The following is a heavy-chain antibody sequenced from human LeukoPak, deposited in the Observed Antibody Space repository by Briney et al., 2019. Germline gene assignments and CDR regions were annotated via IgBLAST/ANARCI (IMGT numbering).Heavy chain of an antibody. V-gene: IGHV4-38-2*02. CDR3: ARDQAYCGGDCYFDF. CDR1: DYSISGAYY. Sequence: SETLSLTCAVSDYSISGAYYWGWIRQPPGKGLEWIGGIYHSGSTDYNPSLKSRVTISVDTSKNQFSLKLRSVTAADTAVYYCARDQAYCGGDCYFDFWGQGTLVTVSS. D-gene: IGHD2-21*02. J-gene: IGHJ4*02. CDR2: IYHSGST.